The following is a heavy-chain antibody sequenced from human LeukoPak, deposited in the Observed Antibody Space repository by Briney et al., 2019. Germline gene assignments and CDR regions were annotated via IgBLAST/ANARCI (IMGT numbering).Heavy chain of an antibody. CDR2: ISSNGGTT. CDR1: GFTFSSYA. J-gene: IGHJ4*02. D-gene: IGHD5-24*01. V-gene: IGHV3-64D*09. Sequence: SGGSLRLSCSASGFTFSSYAMHWVRQAPGKGLEYVSVISSNGGTTYYADPVKGRFTISRDNSKNTLYLQMISLRDEDAAVYYCVKDFGDAYNYFDFWGQGTPVTVSS. CDR3: VKDFGDAYNYFDF.